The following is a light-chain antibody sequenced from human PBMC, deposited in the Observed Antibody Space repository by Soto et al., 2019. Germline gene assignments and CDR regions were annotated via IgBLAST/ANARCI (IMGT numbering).Light chain of an antibody. CDR2: AAS. Sequence: DIQLTQSPSFLSASVGDRVTVTCRASQGISNFLAWYQQKPGKAPKLLIYAASTLQSGGPSRFSGSGSGTEFTLTISSLQPEDFATYYCQQLNTSPLTFGGGTKVAIK. CDR1: QGISNF. V-gene: IGKV1-9*01. CDR3: QQLNTSPLT. J-gene: IGKJ4*01.